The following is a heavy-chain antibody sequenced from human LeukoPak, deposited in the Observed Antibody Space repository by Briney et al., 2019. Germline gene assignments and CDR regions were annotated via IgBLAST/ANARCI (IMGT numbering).Heavy chain of an antibody. CDR2: IYYSGST. D-gene: IGHD3-22*01. CDR3: ARSSGYYYGDFDY. Sequence: PSETLSLTCTVSGGSVSSSSCYWGWIRQPPGKGLEWIASIYYSGSTYYNPYLKSRVTISVDTSKNQFSLKLSSVTAADTAVYYCARSSGYYYGDFDYWGQGSLVTVSS. V-gene: IGHV4-39*07. CDR1: GGSVSSSSCY. J-gene: IGHJ4*02.